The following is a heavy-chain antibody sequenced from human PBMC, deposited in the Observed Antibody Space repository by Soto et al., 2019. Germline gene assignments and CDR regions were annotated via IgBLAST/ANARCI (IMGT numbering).Heavy chain of an antibody. CDR3: ARDAPLDYGDYEH. V-gene: IGHV1-69*05. J-gene: IGHJ4*02. D-gene: IGHD4-17*01. CDR2: IIPIFGTA. Sequence: EASVKVSCKASGGTFSSYAISWVRQAPGQGLEWMGGIIPIFGTANYAQKLQGRVTMTTDTSTSTAYMELRSLRSDDTAVYYCARDAPLDYGDYEHWGQGTLVTVSS. CDR1: GGTFSSYA.